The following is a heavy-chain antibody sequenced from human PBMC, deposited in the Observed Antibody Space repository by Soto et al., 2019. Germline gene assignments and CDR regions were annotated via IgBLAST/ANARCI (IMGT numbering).Heavy chain of an antibody. D-gene: IGHD6-13*01. Sequence: ASVKVSCKASGYTFTSYGIHWVRQAPGQRIEWMGWIXAAXXDXXXXXKXXGRVTITRDTSASTAYMELSSLRSEDTAVYYCVRRHVSATGIDWFDPWGQGTLVTVSS. CDR1: GYTFTSYG. CDR3: VRRHVSATGIDWFDP. J-gene: IGHJ5*02. V-gene: IGHV1-3*01. CDR2: IXAAXXDX.